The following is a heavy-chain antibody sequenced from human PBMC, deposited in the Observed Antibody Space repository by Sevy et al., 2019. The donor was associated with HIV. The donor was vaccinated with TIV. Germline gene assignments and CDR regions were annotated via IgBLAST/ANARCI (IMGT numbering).Heavy chain of an antibody. CDR2: ISYVGKT. J-gene: IGHJ5*02. Sequence: SETLSLTCTVSGGSISSCGSFWGWIRQSPGWGLEWIGDISYVGKTNYNPSLRGRVTISRDTSNNHVSLRLSSVSAADTGVYYCAKIFAHWGQGTLVTVSS. V-gene: IGHV4-39*02. CDR1: GGSISSCGSF. CDR3: AKIFAH.